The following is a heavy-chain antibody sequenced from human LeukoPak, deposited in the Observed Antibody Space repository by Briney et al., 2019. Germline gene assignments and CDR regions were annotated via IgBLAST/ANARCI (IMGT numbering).Heavy chain of an antibody. D-gene: IGHD6-19*01. CDR2: FDPEDGET. J-gene: IGHJ4*02. Sequence: ASVKVSCKVSGYTLTELSMHWVRQAPGEGLEWMGGFDPEDGETIYARKFQGRVTMTEDTSTDTAYMELSSLRSEDTAVYYCATVVIAVAGNHYFDYWGQGTLVTVSS. CDR1: GYTLTELS. CDR3: ATVVIAVAGNHYFDY. V-gene: IGHV1-24*01.